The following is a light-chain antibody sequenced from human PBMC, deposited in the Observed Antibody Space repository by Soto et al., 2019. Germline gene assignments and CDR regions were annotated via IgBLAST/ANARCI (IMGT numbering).Light chain of an antibody. V-gene: IGKV1-5*03. J-gene: IGKJ4*01. CDR3: QQCNTYPIT. Sequence: DIQMTQSPSTLSASVGDRVTITCRASQSISIWLAWYQQKPGKAPNLLIYKASSLESGVPSRFSGSGSGTEFTLTISSLQPDDFATYYCQQCNTYPITFGGGTTVEIK. CDR2: KAS. CDR1: QSISIW.